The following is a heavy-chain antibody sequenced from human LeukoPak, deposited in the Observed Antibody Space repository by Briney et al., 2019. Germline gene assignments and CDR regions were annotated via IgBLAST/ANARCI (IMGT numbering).Heavy chain of an antibody. V-gene: IGHV3-11*04. Sequence: LSLTCTVSGGSISSGGYYWSWIRQAPGKGLEWLSYISGSSNTITYADSVKGRFTISRDNAKSSLYLQMNSLRADDTAVYYCATVNRISSTFDSWGQGALVTVSS. CDR2: ISGSSNTI. CDR3: ATVNRISSTFDS. J-gene: IGHJ4*02. D-gene: IGHD2-15*01. CDR1: GGSISSGGYY.